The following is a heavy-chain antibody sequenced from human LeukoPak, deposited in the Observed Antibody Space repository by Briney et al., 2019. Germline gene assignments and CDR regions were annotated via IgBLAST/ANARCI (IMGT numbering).Heavy chain of an antibody. J-gene: IGHJ4*02. Sequence: PGGSLRLSCAASGFTFSSYAMSWVRQAPGKGLEWVSAISGSGGSTYYADSVKGRFTISRDNSRNTLYLQMNSLRAEDTAVYYCAKVKEVAGDFDYWGQGTLVTVSS. CDR2: ISGSGGST. CDR1: GFTFSSYA. V-gene: IGHV3-23*01. CDR3: AKVKEVAGDFDY.